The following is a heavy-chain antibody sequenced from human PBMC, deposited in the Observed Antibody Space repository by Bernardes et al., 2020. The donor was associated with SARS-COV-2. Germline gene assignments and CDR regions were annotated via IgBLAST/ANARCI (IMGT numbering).Heavy chain of an antibody. Sequence: GGSLRLSCAASGFTSSNYAMNCVRQAPGKGLEWVSGFSDGGLSTYYADSVKGRLTISRDSSTNTLYLQMKSLRADDTAVYYCAKTISPQLPPWYGMDAWRQGATVTVSS. CDR1: GFTSSNYA. D-gene: IGHD2-2*01. V-gene: IGHV3-23*01. CDR2: FSDGGLST. CDR3: AKTISPQLPPWYGMDA. J-gene: IGHJ6*01.